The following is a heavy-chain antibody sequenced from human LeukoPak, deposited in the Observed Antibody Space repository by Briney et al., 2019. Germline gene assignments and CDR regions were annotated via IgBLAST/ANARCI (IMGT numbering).Heavy chain of an antibody. CDR1: GFTFTSYG. CDR2: ISSGSTYM. J-gene: IGHJ4*02. V-gene: IGHV3-21*01. CDR3: AREPGPAAPPVDY. Sequence: GGSLRLSCAASGFTFTSYGTNWVRQAPGKGLEWVSSISSGSTYMYYADSVKGRFTISRDNAKNSVYLQMNSLRAEDTAVYYCAREPGPAAPPVDYWGQGTLVTVSS. D-gene: IGHD2-2*01.